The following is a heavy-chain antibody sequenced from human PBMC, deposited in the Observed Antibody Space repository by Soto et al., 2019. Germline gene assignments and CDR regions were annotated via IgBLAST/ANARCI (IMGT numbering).Heavy chain of an antibody. CDR3: ARDLAAADY. CDR1: GYIFINYY. V-gene: IGHV1-46*04. CDR2: FNPMSGST. J-gene: IGHJ4*02. Sequence: QVQLVQSGAEVKKPGALVKISCKTSGYIFINYYIHWVRQAPGQGLEWVALFNPMSGSTNYAQKVPGRVNLNRDTSTSTVYMELSSLISEDTAGYYCARDLAAADYWGQGTLVTVSS. D-gene: IGHD6-13*01.